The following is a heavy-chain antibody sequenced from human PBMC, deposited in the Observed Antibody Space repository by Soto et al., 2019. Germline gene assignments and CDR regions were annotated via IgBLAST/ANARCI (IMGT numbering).Heavy chain of an antibody. J-gene: IGHJ6*02. CDR1: GGSISSGVYC. V-gene: IGHV4-31*03. D-gene: IGHD2-15*01. CDR3: ARGGLGYCSGGSCYSAELSRYYYGMDV. CDR2: IYYSGST. Sequence: PAETLSLTCTVSGGSISSGVYCWSWIRQHPGKGLEWIGYIYYSGSTYYNPSLKSRVTISVDTSKNQFSLKLSSVTAADTAVYYCARGGLGYCSGGSCYSAELSRYYYGMDVWGQGTTVTVSS.